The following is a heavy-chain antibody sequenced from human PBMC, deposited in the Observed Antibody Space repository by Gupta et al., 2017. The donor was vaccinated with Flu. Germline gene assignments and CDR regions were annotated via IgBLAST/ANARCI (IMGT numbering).Heavy chain of an antibody. J-gene: IGHJ4*02. D-gene: IGHD1-26*01. CDR3: ARLRFIIVGATTFDY. Sequence: APGKGLEWVSAISGSGGSTYYADSVKGRFTISRDNSKDTLYLQMNSLRAEDTAVYYCARLRFIIVGATTFDYWGQGTLVTVSS. CDR2: ISGSGGST. V-gene: IGHV3-23*01.